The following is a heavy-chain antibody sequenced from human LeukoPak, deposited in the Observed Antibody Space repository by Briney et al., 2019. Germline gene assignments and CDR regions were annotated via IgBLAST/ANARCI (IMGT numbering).Heavy chain of an antibody. CDR1: GGTFSSYA. CDR2: INLNSGGT. J-gene: IGHJ4*02. Sequence: AASVKVSCKASGGTFSSYAISWVRQAPGQGLEWMGWINLNSGGTNYAQTFQGWVTMTRDTSISTAYMELSSLRSEDTAVYYCATRQLHYYDSSGYYYVFDYWGQGTLVTVSS. D-gene: IGHD3-22*01. CDR3: ATRQLHYYDSSGYYYVFDY. V-gene: IGHV1-2*04.